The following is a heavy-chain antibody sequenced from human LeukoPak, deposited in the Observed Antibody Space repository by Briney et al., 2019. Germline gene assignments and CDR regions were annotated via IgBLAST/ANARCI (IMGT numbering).Heavy chain of an antibody. CDR1: GYTFTGYY. Sequence: GASVKVSCKASGYTFTGYYIHWVRQAPGQGLDWMGWINPKSGDTNYAQKFQGRVTMTRDTSITTAYMELSRLTSDDTAVYYCARSTTPNENEYFEHWGQGTLVTVSS. D-gene: IGHD2/OR15-2a*01. V-gene: IGHV1-2*02. J-gene: IGHJ1*01. CDR3: ARSTTPNENEYFEH. CDR2: INPKSGDT.